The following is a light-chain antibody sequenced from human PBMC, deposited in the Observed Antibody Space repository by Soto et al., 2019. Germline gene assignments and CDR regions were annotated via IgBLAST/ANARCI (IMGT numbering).Light chain of an antibody. CDR1: KLGDKY. CDR3: QAWDSSTEV. CDR2: QDT. J-gene: IGLJ2*01. V-gene: IGLV3-1*01. Sequence: SYELTQPPSVSVSPGQTASITCSGDKLGDKYACWYQQKPGQSPVLVVHQDTERPSGIPERFSGSSSGDTATLTISGTQAIDEADYYCQAWDSSTEVFGGGTQLTVL.